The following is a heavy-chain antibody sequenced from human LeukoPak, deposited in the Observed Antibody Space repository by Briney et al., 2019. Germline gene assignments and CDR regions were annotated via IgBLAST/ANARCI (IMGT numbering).Heavy chain of an antibody. Sequence: PGGSLRLSCAPSGFIFSNYGTHWVRQAPGKGLEWMAIIWNDGSNKYYADSVKGRFTIARDNAKNTLYLQMNSLRVEDTAMYYCVRGEYSSSWHSEYFHYWGQGTLVTVSS. D-gene: IGHD6-13*01. CDR3: VRGEYSSSWHSEYFHY. CDR2: IWNDGSNK. CDR1: GFIFSNYG. V-gene: IGHV3-33*01. J-gene: IGHJ1*01.